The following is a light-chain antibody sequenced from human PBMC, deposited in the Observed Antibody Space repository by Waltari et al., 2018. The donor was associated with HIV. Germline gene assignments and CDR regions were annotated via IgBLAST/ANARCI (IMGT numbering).Light chain of an antibody. V-gene: IGLV1-44*01. CDR2: SND. J-gene: IGLJ3*02. CDR1: SSHLRSIP. Sequence: QSVLTQPPSASGTPGQRVTISCSGSSSHLRSIPVSWYQQLPGTAPKLLIYSNDQRPSGVPDRFSGSKSGTSASLAISGLQSEDEADYYCAAWDDSLNGWVFGGGTKLTVL. CDR3: AAWDDSLNGWV.